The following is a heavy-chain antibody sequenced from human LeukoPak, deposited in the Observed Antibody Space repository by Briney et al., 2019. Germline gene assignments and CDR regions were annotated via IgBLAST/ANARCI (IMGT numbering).Heavy chain of an antibody. CDR1: GYTFTSCY. Sequence: ASVKVSCKASGYTFTSCYMHWVRQAPGQGLEWMGIINPSGGSTSYAQKFQGRVTMTRDTSTSTVYMELSSLRSEDTAVYYCAPEGRDGYNYFDYWGQGTLVTVS. CDR2: INPSGGST. J-gene: IGHJ4*02. V-gene: IGHV1-46*01. CDR3: APEGRDGYNYFDY. D-gene: IGHD5-24*01.